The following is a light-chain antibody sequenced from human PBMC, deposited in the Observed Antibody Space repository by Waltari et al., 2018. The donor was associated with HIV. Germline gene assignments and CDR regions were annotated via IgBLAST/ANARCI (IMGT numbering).Light chain of an antibody. Sequence: QSALTQPASVSGSLGQSITIYCICTRSDIGTYHHVSWYQQYPDKVPLLLIRDVNTRHSGIPFRGSASKSGKTATLTISGLQAEDEADYCCSSYITTGTILFGGGTKVTVL. CDR2: DVN. CDR3: SSYITTGTIL. J-gene: IGLJ3*02. CDR1: RSDIGTYHH. V-gene: IGLV2-14*03.